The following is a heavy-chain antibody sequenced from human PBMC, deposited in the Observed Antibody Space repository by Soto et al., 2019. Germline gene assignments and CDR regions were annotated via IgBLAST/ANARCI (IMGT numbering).Heavy chain of an antibody. J-gene: IGHJ6*04. V-gene: IGHV3-74*01. CDR1: GFPFSSYW. Sequence: EVQLVESGGGSVQPGESLRLSCAASGFPFSSYWIHWVRQAPGKGLVWVSRVKYDGTITNYADSLRGRLTISRDNAKNTVYLQMNSLRVEDTAVYYCARGVQGGNYVDVWGKGTTVTVSS. CDR2: VKYDGTIT. CDR3: ARGVQGGNYVDV. D-gene: IGHD3-16*01.